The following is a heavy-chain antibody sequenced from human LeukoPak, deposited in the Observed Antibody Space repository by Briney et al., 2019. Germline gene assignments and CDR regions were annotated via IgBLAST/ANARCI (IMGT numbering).Heavy chain of an antibody. J-gene: IGHJ4*02. Sequence: GGSLRLSCAASGFTFSDYFMSWIRQAPGKGLEWVSVIYSGGSSYYADSVKGRFTISRDNSKNTLYLQMNSLRAEDTAVYYCATGYSSSYDYWGQGTLVTVSS. CDR3: ATGYSSSYDY. D-gene: IGHD6-13*01. CDR1: GFTFSDYF. CDR2: IYSGGSS. V-gene: IGHV3-66*01.